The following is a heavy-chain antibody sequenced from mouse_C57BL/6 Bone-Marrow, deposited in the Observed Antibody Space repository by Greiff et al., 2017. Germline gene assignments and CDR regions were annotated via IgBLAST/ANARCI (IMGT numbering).Heavy chain of an antibody. CDR2: IYPGSGST. CDR1: GCTFTSYW. D-gene: IGHD1-1*01. Sequence: QVQLQQPGAELVKPGASVTMSCKASGCTFTSYWITWVKPRPGQGLEWIGDIYPGSGSTIYNEKFKSQATLTVDTSSSTAYMQLSSLTSEDSAVYYCARSGARYGSSYISTYWYLDVWGTGTTVTVSS. CDR3: ARSGARYGSSYISTYWYLDV. V-gene: IGHV1-55*01. J-gene: IGHJ1*03.